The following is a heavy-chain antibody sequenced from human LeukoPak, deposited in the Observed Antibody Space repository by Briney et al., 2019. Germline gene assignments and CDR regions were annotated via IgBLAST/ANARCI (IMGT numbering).Heavy chain of an antibody. D-gene: IGHD3-10*01. CDR3: ATGPYYYGSGMGVD. V-gene: IGHV1-24*01. CDR1: GYTLTELS. J-gene: IGHJ4*02. CDR2: FDPEDGEA. Sequence: ASVKVSCKVSGYTLTELSMHWVRQAPGKGLEGMGGFDPEDGEAIYAQKFQGRVTMTEDTSTDTAYMELSSLRSEDTAVYYCATGPYYYGSGMGVDWGQGTLVTVSS.